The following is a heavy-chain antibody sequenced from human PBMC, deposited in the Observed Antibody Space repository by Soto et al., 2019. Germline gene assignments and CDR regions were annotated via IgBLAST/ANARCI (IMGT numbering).Heavy chain of an antibody. D-gene: IGHD3-22*01. V-gene: IGHV3-30*18. Sequence: GGSLRLSCAASGFTFSSYGMHWVRQAPGKGLEWVAVISYDGSNKYYADSVKGRFTISRDNSKNTLYLQMNSLRAEDTAVYYCAKPRFDYYDSSGYYPAFDYWGQGT. CDR1: GFTFSSYG. J-gene: IGHJ4*02. CDR3: AKPRFDYYDSSGYYPAFDY. CDR2: ISYDGSNK.